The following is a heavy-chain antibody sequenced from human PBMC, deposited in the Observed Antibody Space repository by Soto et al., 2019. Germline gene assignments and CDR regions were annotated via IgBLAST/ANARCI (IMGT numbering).Heavy chain of an antibody. D-gene: IGHD6-19*01. V-gene: IGHV1-18*01. CDR2: ISAYNGNT. Sequence: ASVKVSCKASGYTFTSYGISWVRQAPGQGLEWMGWISAYNGNTNYSQKFQGRVTITRDTSASTAYMELSSLRSEDTAVYYCARAVAVAADFDYWGQGTLVTVSS. CDR1: GYTFTSYG. J-gene: IGHJ4*02. CDR3: ARAVAVAADFDY.